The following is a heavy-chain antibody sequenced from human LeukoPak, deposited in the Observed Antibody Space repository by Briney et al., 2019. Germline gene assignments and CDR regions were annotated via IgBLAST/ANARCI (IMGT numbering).Heavy chain of an antibody. Sequence: GGSLRLSCAASGFTFSSSAMHWVRQAPGKGLEWVAVISYDGSNYYYADSVKGRFTISRDNSKNTLYLQMNTLRFEDTAVYYCARGLRWDWGQGTLVTVSS. J-gene: IGHJ4*02. CDR1: GFTFSSSA. D-gene: IGHD4-23*01. V-gene: IGHV3-30-3*01. CDR2: ISYDGSNY. CDR3: ARGLRWD.